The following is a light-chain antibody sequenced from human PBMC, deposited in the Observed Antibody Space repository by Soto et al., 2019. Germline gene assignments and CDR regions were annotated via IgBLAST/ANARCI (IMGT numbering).Light chain of an antibody. J-gene: IGKJ5*01. CDR3: QRFNSYPIT. CDR2: AAS. V-gene: IGKV1-9*01. Sequence: DIQLTQSPSFLSASVGDRVTITCRASQGISTNLAWYQQKPGKAPKLLIYAASTLQTGVPSRFSGSGSGTEFTLTNSSLQPEDFATFYCQRFNSYPITFGQGTRLEIK. CDR1: QGISTN.